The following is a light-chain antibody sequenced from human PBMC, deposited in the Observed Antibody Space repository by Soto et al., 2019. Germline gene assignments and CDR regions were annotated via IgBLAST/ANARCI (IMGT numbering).Light chain of an antibody. J-gene: IGKJ1*01. V-gene: IGKV3-20*01. CDR2: GAS. CDR1: QSVSSIS. CDR3: QPYGSTSWT. Sequence: EIVLTQSPGNLSLSPGERATLSCRASQSVSSISLAWYQQKPGQAPRLVMYGASSRANSIPERFSGSGSGTHCTLILSRLEPEDSAVYYFQPYGSTSWTFGRGTKGVIK.